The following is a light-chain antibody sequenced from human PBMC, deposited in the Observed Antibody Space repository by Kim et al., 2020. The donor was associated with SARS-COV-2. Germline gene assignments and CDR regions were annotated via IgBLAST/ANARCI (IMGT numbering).Light chain of an antibody. Sequence: QLVLTQSPTASASLGASVKLTCTLNSGHSSNAIAWHQQQPEKGPRYLMKVNNDGSHSKGDGIPDRFSGSSSGAERYLTISSLQSVDEADYNCQSGGVFGGGTQLTVL. CDR2: VNNDGSH. V-gene: IGLV4-69*01. CDR3: QSGGV. CDR1: SGHSSNA. J-gene: IGLJ3*02.